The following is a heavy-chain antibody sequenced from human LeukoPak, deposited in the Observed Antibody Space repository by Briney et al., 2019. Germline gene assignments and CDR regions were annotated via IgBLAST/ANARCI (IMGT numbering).Heavy chain of an antibody. V-gene: IGHV3-48*03. CDR2: ISSSGSTI. J-gene: IGHJ3*02. CDR1: GFTFSSYE. D-gene: IGHD3-16*02. Sequence: GGSLRLSCAASGFTFSSYEMNWVRQAPGKGLEWVSYISSSGSTIYYADSVKGRFTISRDNAKNSLYLQMNSLRAEDTAVYYCARDRVVSFEQNDAFDIWGQGTMVTVSS. CDR3: ARDRVVSFEQNDAFDI.